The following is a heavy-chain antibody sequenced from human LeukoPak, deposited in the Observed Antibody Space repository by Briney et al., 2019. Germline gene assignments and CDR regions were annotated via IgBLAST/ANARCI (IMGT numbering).Heavy chain of an antibody. D-gene: IGHD3-3*01. CDR1: GFTLSSSG. Sequence: PPGGSLRLSCAPSGFTLSSSGMGWVRQAPGKGLEWVASISGGGGSTSYADSVKGRFTISRDNTKNTQYLQMNRLRAEDTAVYYCAKSQSRLRFLEWLLFSNWFDPWGQGTLVTVSS. J-gene: IGHJ5*02. CDR2: ISGGGGST. CDR3: AKSQSRLRFLEWLLFSNWFDP. V-gene: IGHV3-23*01.